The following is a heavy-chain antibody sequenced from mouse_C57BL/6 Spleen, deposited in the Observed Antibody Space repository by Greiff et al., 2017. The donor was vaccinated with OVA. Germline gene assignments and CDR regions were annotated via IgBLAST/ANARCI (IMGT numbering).Heavy chain of an antibody. V-gene: IGHV14-2*01. J-gene: IGHJ1*03. D-gene: IGHD1-1*01. CDR2: IDPEDGET. CDR3: ASYYGSSYLSYWYFDV. Sequence: VHVKQSGAELVKPGASVKLSCTASGFNIKDYYMHWVKQRTEQGLEWIGRIDPEDGETKYAPKFQGKATITADTSSNTAYLQLSSLTSEDTAVYYCASYYGSSYLSYWYFDVWGTGTTVTVSS. CDR1: GFNIKDYY.